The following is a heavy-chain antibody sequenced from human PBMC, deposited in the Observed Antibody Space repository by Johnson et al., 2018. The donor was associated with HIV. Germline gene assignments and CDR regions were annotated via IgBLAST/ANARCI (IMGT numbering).Heavy chain of an antibody. V-gene: IGHV3-30-3*01. CDR1: GFTFSSYA. CDR3: ARVMVATQVMGAFDI. CDR2: ISYDGSNK. Sequence: QVQLVESGGGVVQPGRSLRLSCAASGFTFSSYAMHWVRQAPGKGLEWVAVISYDGSNKYYADSVKGRFTISRDNSKNTLYLQMNSLRAEYTAVYYCARVMVATQVMGAFDIWGQVTMVTVSS. J-gene: IGHJ3*02. D-gene: IGHD2-15*01.